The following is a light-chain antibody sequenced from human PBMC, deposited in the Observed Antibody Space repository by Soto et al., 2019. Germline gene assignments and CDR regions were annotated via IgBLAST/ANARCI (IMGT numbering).Light chain of an antibody. CDR3: QSYDSSLSVV. J-gene: IGLJ2*01. V-gene: IGLV1-40*01. CDR1: SSNIGAGYD. Sequence: QSVLTQPPSVSGAPGQRVTISCTGSSSNIGAGYDVHWYQQLPGTAPKLLIYGINNRPSGVPDRFSGSKSGTSASLAITGLQAEDEADYYCQSYDSSLSVVFGGGTQLTVL. CDR2: GIN.